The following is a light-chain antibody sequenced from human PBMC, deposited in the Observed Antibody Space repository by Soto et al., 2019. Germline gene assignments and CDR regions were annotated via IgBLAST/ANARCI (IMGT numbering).Light chain of an antibody. CDR3: QQHNNWPLT. CDR1: QSVSTY. CDR2: AAS. J-gene: IGKJ4*01. V-gene: IGKV3-11*01. Sequence: EIVLTQSPATLSLSPGERATLSCRASQSVSTYLAWYQQKPGQAPRLLIYAASDRATGIPARFSGSGSGTDFTLTISSLAPEDFAVYYCQQHNNWPLTFGGGTKVEIK.